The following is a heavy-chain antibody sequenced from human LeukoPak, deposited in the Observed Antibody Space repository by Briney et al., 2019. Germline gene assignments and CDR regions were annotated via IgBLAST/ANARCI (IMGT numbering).Heavy chain of an antibody. V-gene: IGHV4-39*01. Sequence: SETLSLTCTVSGDSISSSNSYWGWIRQPPGKGLEWIGRIYYSGNTYYNASLKSRVTISVDTSKTQFSLKLSSVTAADTAVYYCASSSGWYPGFDYWGQGTLVTVSS. CDR2: IYYSGNT. CDR3: ASSSGWYPGFDY. J-gene: IGHJ4*02. CDR1: GDSISSSNSY. D-gene: IGHD6-19*01.